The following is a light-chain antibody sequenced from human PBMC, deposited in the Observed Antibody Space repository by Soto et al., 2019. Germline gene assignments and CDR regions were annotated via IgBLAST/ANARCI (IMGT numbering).Light chain of an antibody. CDR1: QSVSSAY. J-gene: IGKJ5*01. CDR3: QQYGGSVPIT. Sequence: EIVLTQSPGTLSLSPGERATLSCRASQSVSSAYLAWYQQKPGQAPGLLISGASSRATGIPDRFSGSGSGTDFSLTISGLEPEDFAVYYCQQYGGSVPITFGQGTRLDIK. CDR2: GAS. V-gene: IGKV3-20*01.